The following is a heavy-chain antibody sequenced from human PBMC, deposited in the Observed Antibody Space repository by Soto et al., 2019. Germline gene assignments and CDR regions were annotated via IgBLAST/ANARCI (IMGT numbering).Heavy chain of an antibody. CDR1: GYTFTSYY. CDR3: NTDYGGDGMDV. D-gene: IGHD4-17*01. Sequence: ASVKVSCKASGYTFTSYYMHWVRQAPGQGLEWMGIINPSGGSTSYAQKFQGRVTMTRDTSTSTVYMELSSLRSEDTAVYYCNTDYGGDGMDVWGQGTMVTVSS. J-gene: IGHJ6*02. CDR2: INPSGGST. V-gene: IGHV1-46*01.